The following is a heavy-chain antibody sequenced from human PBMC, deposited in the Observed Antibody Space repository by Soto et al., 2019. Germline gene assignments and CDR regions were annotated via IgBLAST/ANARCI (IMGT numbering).Heavy chain of an antibody. J-gene: IGHJ6*02. CDR2: ISYDGSNK. D-gene: IGHD6-13*01. Sequence: HPGGSLRLSCAASGFTFSSYGMHWVRQAPGKGLEWVAVISYDGSNKYYADSVKGRFTISRDNSKNTLYLQMNSLRAEDTAVYYCAKLAAAGTGGDLYYGMDVWGQGTTVTVSS. CDR1: GFTFSSYG. CDR3: AKLAAAGTGGDLYYGMDV. V-gene: IGHV3-30*18.